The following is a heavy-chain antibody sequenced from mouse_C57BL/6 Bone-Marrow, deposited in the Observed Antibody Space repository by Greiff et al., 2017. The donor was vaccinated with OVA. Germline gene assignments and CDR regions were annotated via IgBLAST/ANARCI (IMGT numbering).Heavy chain of an antibody. V-gene: IGHV10-3*01. J-gene: IGHJ3*01. CDR2: IRSKSSNYAT. Sequence: EVQLVESGGGLVQPKGSLKLSCAASGFTFNTYAMHWVRQAPGKGLEWVARIRSKSSNYATYYADSVKDRFTISRDDSQSMLYLQMNNLKTEDTAMYYCVRGGPYSNYVLFAYWGQGTLVTVSA. CDR3: VRGGPYSNYVLFAY. CDR1: GFTFNTYA. D-gene: IGHD2-5*01.